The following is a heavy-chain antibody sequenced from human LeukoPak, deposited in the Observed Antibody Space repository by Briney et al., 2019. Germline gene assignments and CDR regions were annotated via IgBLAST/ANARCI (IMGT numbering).Heavy chain of an antibody. CDR3: AKDRKKWELLDYFDY. CDR1: GFTFSSYA. CDR2: ISYDGSNK. D-gene: IGHD1-26*01. V-gene: IGHV3-30-3*01. Sequence: GRSLRLSCAASGFTFSSYAMHWVRQAPGKGLEWVAVISYDGSNKYYADSVKGRFTISRDNSKNTLYLQMNSLRAEDTAVYYCAKDRKKWELLDYFDYWGQGTLVTVSS. J-gene: IGHJ4*02.